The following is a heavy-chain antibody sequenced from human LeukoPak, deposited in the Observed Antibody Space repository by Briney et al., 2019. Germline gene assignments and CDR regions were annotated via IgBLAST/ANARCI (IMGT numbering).Heavy chain of an antibody. V-gene: IGHV1-24*01. CDR1: GYTLTELS. Sequence: ASVKVSCKVSGYTLTELSMHWVRQAPGKGLEWMGGFDPEDGETIYAQKFQGRVTMTEDTSTDTAYMELSSLRSEDTAVYYCATVNMIVVATEPVYNWFDPWGQGTLVTVSS. CDR3: ATVNMIVVATEPVYNWFDP. CDR2: FDPEDGET. D-gene: IGHD3-22*01. J-gene: IGHJ5*02.